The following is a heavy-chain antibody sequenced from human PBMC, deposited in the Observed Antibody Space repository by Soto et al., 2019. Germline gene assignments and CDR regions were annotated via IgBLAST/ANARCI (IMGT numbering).Heavy chain of an antibody. Sequence: LSCAASGFSFPSFAMSWVRQAPGKGLEWVSAIGAGSAGTHYADSVKGRFTISRDDSKNTLYLEMNSLRADDTAVYYCAAPRVWVARTRYFDPWGQGTPVTVSS. CDR3: AAPRVWVARTRYFDP. D-gene: IGHD3-16*01. V-gene: IGHV3-23*01. CDR1: GFSFPSFA. J-gene: IGHJ5*02. CDR2: IGAGSAGT.